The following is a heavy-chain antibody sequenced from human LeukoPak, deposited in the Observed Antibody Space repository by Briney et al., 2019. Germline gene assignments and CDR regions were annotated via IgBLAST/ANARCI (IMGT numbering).Heavy chain of an antibody. CDR3: ATRTVPTAIHSAFDS. V-gene: IGHV1-24*01. CDR2: YEPEDGET. CDR1: GYTLSVLP. Sequence: GASVKLSCTSSGYTLSVLPIHWVRQAPGKGLECMGGYEPEDGETFYTQEFQGRVTMTEDISTDTAYMELSSLRSDDTAMYYCATRTVPTAIHSAFDSWGEGTMVTVPS. D-gene: IGHD2-2*02. J-gene: IGHJ3*02.